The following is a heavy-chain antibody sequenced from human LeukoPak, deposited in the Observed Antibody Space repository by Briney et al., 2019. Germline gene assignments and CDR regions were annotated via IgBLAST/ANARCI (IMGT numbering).Heavy chain of an antibody. V-gene: IGHV3-53*01. J-gene: IGHJ4*02. D-gene: IGHD5-12*01. CDR2: LYSDDTT. Sequence: GGSLRLSCAASGFTVSSNYMSWVRQAPGTGLEWVSVLYSDDTTYYADSVKGRFTISRDNAKSSLYLQMNSLRAEDTAVYYCVRGGYRGFDYEYWGQGTLVTVSS. CDR1: GFTVSSNY. CDR3: VRGGYRGFDYEY.